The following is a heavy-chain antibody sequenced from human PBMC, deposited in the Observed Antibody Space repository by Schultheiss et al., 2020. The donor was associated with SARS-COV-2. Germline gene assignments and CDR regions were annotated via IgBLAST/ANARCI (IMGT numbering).Heavy chain of an antibody. CDR1: GGSISSSSYY. CDR2: IYYSGST. V-gene: IGHV4-39*01. Sequence: SQTLSLTCPVSGGSISSSSYYWSWIRQPPGKGLEWIGSIYYSGSTYYNPFLKSRVTISVDTSESQFSLKLGSVTAADAAVYYCARGGVAGTNFDYWGQGTLVTVSS. CDR3: ARGGVAGTNFDY. J-gene: IGHJ4*02. D-gene: IGHD6-19*01.